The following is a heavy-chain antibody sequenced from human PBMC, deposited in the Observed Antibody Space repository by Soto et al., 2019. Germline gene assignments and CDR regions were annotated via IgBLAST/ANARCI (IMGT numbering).Heavy chain of an antibody. D-gene: IGHD3-10*01. CDR2: FIPIFVSA. V-gene: IGHV1-69*13. Sequence: SVKVSCKASGGTVSSYAITWVRQAPGKGLEWMGVFIPIFVSAHYAQKFQGRVTITADESSSTAYMELSGLRSEDTAIYYCARDLSSDSTGFRGYDLWGQRTLVTVSS. CDR3: ARDLSSDSTGFRGYDL. J-gene: IGHJ4*02. CDR1: GGTVSSYA.